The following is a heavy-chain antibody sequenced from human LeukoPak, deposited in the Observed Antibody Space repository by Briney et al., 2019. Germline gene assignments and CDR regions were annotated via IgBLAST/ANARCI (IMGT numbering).Heavy chain of an antibody. CDR3: ASLGGYQNGNFDF. D-gene: IGHD3-16*01. CDR1: GYSNSSGYH. Sequence: SETLSLTCVVSGYSNSSGYHWGWIRQSPEKGLEWIGSIHYSGSTDYNPSLKSRVTISIDTSNNQFSLRLRSVTAADTAVYYCASLGGYQNGNFDFWGQGTLVTVSS. V-gene: IGHV4-38-2*01. J-gene: IGHJ4*02. CDR2: IHYSGST.